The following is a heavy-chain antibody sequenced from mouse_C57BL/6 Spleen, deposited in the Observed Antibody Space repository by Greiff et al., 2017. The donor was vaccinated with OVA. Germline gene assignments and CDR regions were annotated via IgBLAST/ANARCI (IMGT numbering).Heavy chain of an antibody. CDR1: GFTFSDYG. J-gene: IGHJ4*01. Sequence: EVNLVESGGGLVKPGGSLKLSCAASGFTFSDYGMHWVRQAPEKGLEWVAYISSGSSTIYYADTVKGRFTISRDNAKNTLFLQMTRRRSEDTAMYYCARDGSRAMDYWGQGTSVTVSS. CDR2: ISSGSSTI. CDR3: ARDGSRAMDY. D-gene: IGHD1-1*01. V-gene: IGHV5-17*01.